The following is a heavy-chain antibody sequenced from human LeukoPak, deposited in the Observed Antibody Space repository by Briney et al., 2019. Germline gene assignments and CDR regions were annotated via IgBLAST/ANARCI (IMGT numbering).Heavy chain of an antibody. J-gene: IGHJ4*02. D-gene: IGHD2-2*01. CDR1: GFTFSSYA. CDR3: AKDRSLGVVPASLDY. Sequence: PGGSLRLSCAASGFTFSSYAMSWVRQAPGKGLEWVSAISGSGGSTYYADSVKGRFTISRDNSKNTLYLQMNSLRAEDTAVYYCAKDRSLGVVPASLDYWGQGTLVTVSS. V-gene: IGHV3-23*01. CDR2: ISGSGGST.